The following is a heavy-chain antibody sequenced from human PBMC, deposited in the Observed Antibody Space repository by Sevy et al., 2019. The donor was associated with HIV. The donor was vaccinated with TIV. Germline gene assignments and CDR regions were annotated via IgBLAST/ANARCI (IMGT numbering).Heavy chain of an antibody. D-gene: IGHD6-13*01. CDR2: IYFSGSA. CDR1: GASISSNTYY. Sequence: SETLSLTCTVSGASISSNTYYWGWIRQPPGKDLDWIGSIYFSGSAYYNPSLKGRVTISVGTSKNQFSLKVRSVTATDTAVYYCAREGPRIAQFDNWGQGTLVTVSS. CDR3: AREGPRIAQFDN. J-gene: IGHJ4*02. V-gene: IGHV4-39*02.